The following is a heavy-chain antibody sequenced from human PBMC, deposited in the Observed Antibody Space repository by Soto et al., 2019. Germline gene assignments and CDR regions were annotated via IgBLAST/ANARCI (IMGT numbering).Heavy chain of an antibody. Sequence: EVQLVESGGGLVQPGGSLRLSCAASGFTFSSYSMNWVRQAPGKGLEWVSYISSSSSTIYYADSVKGRFTISRDNAKNSLYLQMNSLRDEDTAVYYCARDLNDYGSGSYFGMDVWGQGATVTVSS. CDR3: ARDLNDYGSGSYFGMDV. CDR2: ISSSSSTI. D-gene: IGHD3-10*01. V-gene: IGHV3-48*02. J-gene: IGHJ6*02. CDR1: GFTFSSYS.